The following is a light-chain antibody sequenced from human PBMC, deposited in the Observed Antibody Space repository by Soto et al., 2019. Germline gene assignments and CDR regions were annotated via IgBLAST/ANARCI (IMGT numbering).Light chain of an antibody. Sequence: QSLLTQPSSLSGSPGQSITISCPGTSSDVGGYNYVSWYQHHPGKAPKLMIYDVSNRPSGVSNRFSGSKSGNTASLTISGLQPEEEADYYCSSYTTSNTRQIVFGTGTKVTVL. CDR2: DVS. V-gene: IGLV2-14*03. CDR1: SSDVGGYNY. CDR3: SSYTTSNTRQIV. J-gene: IGLJ1*01.